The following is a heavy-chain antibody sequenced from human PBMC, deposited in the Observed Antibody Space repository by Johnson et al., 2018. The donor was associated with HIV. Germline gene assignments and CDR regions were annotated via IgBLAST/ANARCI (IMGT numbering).Heavy chain of an antibody. CDR3: ASGEDYGGNYGAFDI. Sequence: QVQLVESGGGVVQPGRSLRLSCAASGFTFSSYGMHWVRQAPGKGLEWVAVISYDGSNKYYADSVKGRFTISRDNSKKTLYLQMNSLRAEDTAVYYCASGEDYGGNYGAFDIWGQGTMVTVSS. V-gene: IGHV3-30*03. J-gene: IGHJ3*02. CDR1: GFTFSSYG. D-gene: IGHD4-23*01. CDR2: ISYDGSNK.